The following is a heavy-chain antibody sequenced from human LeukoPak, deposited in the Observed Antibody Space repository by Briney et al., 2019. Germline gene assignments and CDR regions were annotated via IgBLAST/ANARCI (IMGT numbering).Heavy chain of an antibody. J-gene: IGHJ4*02. Sequence: PSETLSLTCTVSGGSISSYYWSWIRQPPGKGLEWIGYIYYSGSTNYNPSLKSRVTISVDTSKNQFSLKLSSVTAADTAVYYCARARDGDYWSDFDYWGQGTLVTVSS. CDR3: ARARDGDYWSDFDY. CDR2: IYYSGST. V-gene: IGHV4-59*01. D-gene: IGHD4-17*01. CDR1: GGSISSYY.